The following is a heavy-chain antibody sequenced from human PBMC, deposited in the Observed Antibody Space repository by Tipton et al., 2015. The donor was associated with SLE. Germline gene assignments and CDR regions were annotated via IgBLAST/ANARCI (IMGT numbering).Heavy chain of an antibody. D-gene: IGHD1-26*01. V-gene: IGHV4-59*11. CDR2: TYNNDRT. CDR1: GVSIRTHY. J-gene: IGHJ5*01. CDR3: ARFHLKSYYEFDS. Sequence: TPSLTCSVSGVSIRTHYWSWIRQSPGKGLEWIVYTYNNDRTKYNPSLQSRVTVSVDTSENQLSLKLTSVTAADTAVYYCARFHLKSYYEFDSWGQGTLVTVSS.